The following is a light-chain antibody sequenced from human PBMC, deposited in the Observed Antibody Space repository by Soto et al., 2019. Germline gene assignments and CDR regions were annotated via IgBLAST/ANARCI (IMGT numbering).Light chain of an antibody. CDR3: QQYYTTPLT. V-gene: IGKV4-1*01. CDR1: QSVLYSSNHQNY. J-gene: IGKJ4*01. Sequence: DIVMTQSPDSLAVSLGERATINCKSSQSVLYSSNHQNYLAWYQQKPGQPPQLLIYWASTRESGAPDRFSGSGSGTDFTLTISSLQAEDVAVYYCQQYYTTPLTFGGGTKVDIK. CDR2: WAS.